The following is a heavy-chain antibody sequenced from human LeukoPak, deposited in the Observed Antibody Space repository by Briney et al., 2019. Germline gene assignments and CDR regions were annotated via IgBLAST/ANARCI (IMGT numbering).Heavy chain of an antibody. Sequence: GASLKVSCKASGYTFTSYDINWVRQATGQGLEWMGWMNPNSGNTGYAQKFQGRVTITRNTSISTAYMELSSLRSEDTAVYYCARESETGYYYYMDVWGKGTTVTVSS. CDR1: GYTFTSYD. D-gene: IGHD3-3*01. V-gene: IGHV1-8*03. J-gene: IGHJ6*03. CDR2: MNPNSGNT. CDR3: ARESETGYYYYMDV.